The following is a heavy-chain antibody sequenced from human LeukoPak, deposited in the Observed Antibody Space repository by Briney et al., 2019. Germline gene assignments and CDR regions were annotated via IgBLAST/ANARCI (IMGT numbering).Heavy chain of an antibody. V-gene: IGHV3-43D*03. Sequence: GGSLRLSCAASGFTFDDYAMQWVRQAPGKGLEWVSLISWDGGSTYYADSVKGRFTISRDNSKNSLYLQMNSLRAEDTALYYCAKDIKYCSSTSCYTGDAFDIWGQGTMVTVSS. D-gene: IGHD2-2*02. J-gene: IGHJ3*02. CDR3: AKDIKYCSSTSCYTGDAFDI. CDR1: GFTFDDYA. CDR2: ISWDGGST.